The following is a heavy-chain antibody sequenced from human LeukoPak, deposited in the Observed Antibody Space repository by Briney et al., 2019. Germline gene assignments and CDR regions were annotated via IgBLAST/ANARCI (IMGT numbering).Heavy chain of an antibody. CDR1: GFTFSSYS. V-gene: IGHV3-48*02. J-gene: IGHJ4*02. CDR2: ISSSSSTI. Sequence: PGGSLRLSCAASGFTFSSYSMNWVRHAPGKGLELISYISSSSSTIYYADSVEGRFTISRDNAKNSLYLQMDSLRDEDTAVYYCARDGYGDYPLGASKVGDYWGQGTLVTVSS. D-gene: IGHD4-17*01. CDR3: ARDGYGDYPLGASKVGDY.